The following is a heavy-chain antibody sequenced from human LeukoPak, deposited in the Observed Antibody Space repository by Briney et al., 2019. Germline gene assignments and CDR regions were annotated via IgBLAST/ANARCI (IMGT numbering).Heavy chain of an antibody. CDR3: ASQLVFDAFDI. CDR2: ISYDGSNK. Sequence: PGGSLGLSCAASGFTFSSYGMHWVRQAPGKGLEWVAVISYDGSNKYYADSVKGRFTISRDNSKNTLYLQMNSLRAEDTAVYYCASQLVFDAFDIWGQGTMVTVSS. CDR1: GFTFSSYG. V-gene: IGHV3-30*03. J-gene: IGHJ3*02. D-gene: IGHD6-13*01.